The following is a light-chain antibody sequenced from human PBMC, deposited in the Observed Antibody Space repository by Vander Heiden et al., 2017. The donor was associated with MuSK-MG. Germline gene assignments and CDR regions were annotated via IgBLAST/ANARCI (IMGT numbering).Light chain of an antibody. J-gene: IGLJ2*01. Sequence: QSVLTQPPSVSGAPGQRVTLPCTGSSSNIGAGYDVHWYQQLPGTAPKLLIYGNSNRPSGVPDRFSGSKSGTSASLAIAGLQAEDEADYYCQSYDSSLSGPVVFGGGTKLTVL. CDR2: GNS. V-gene: IGLV1-40*01. CDR1: SSNIGAGYD. CDR3: QSYDSSLSGPVV.